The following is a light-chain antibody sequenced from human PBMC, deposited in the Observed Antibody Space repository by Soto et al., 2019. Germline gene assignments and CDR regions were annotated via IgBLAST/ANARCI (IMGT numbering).Light chain of an antibody. CDR3: QQYSRSPLT. CDR1: QSISSSS. CDR2: GAS. Sequence: EIVLTQSPGTLSLSPGERATLSCWASQSISSSSLAWYQQKVCQAPRLLIHGASSRASGVPDRFSGSGSGPDFTLTISRLEPEDFAVYDCQQYSRSPLTFGGGTKVE. J-gene: IGKJ4*01. V-gene: IGKV3-20*01.